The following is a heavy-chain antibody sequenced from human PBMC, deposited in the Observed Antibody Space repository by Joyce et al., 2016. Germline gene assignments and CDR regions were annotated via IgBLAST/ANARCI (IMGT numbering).Heavy chain of an antibody. D-gene: IGHD2-15*01. CDR1: GYSFISYH. Sequence: QVQLVQSGAEMTKPGASVTLSCEASGYSFISYHIHWVRQAPEQGLEWRGIIDPAGTGTASNQKLQGRFSMTRDTSTSTVYMELTSLTSEDTAVYYCTRDTFYNGVSRYTGVFDSWGQGTLVTVSS. V-gene: IGHV1-46*04. CDR2: IDPAGTGT. CDR3: TRDTFYNGVSRYTGVFDS. J-gene: IGHJ5*01.